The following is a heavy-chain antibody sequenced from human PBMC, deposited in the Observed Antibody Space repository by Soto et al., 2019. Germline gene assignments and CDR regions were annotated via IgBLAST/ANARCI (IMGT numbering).Heavy chain of an antibody. J-gene: IGHJ5*02. CDR2: VYHTGDT. D-gene: IGHD2-21*02. Sequence: SETLSLTCGVSGGTVASSHWWSWVRQSPGGGLEWIENVYHTGDTNFNPSLQSRVTISVDKSNNQFSLRLNSLTAADMAVYFCAREIVTAGGNNYFDPWGPGTLVTVSS. V-gene: IGHV4-4*02. CDR1: GGTVASSHW. CDR3: AREIVTAGGNNYFDP.